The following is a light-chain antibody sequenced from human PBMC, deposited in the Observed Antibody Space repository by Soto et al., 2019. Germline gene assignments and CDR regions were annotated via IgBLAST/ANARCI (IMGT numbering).Light chain of an antibody. CDR1: QSISSW. Sequence: DIHMTQCPSSLPASVGDRVTITCRASQSISSWLAWYQQKPGKAPKLLIYKASTLESGVPSNFSGSGSGTEFTLTISSLQPEDFATYYCQQYNSYPWTFGQGTKVDI. J-gene: IGKJ1*01. CDR3: QQYNSYPWT. CDR2: KAS. V-gene: IGKV1-5*03.